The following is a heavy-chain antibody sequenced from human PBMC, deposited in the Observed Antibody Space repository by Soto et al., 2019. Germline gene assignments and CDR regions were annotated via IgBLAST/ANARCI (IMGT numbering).Heavy chain of an antibody. CDR2: INPNSGGT. Sequence: ASVKVSCKASGYTFTVYYMHWVRQAPGQGLEWMGWINPNSGGTNYAQKFQGWVTMTRDTSISTAYMELSRLRSDDTAVYYCARAYMGAYDSSGYYPPGDAFDIWGQGTMVTVSS. D-gene: IGHD3-22*01. CDR1: GYTFTVYY. CDR3: ARAYMGAYDSSGYYPPGDAFDI. J-gene: IGHJ3*02. V-gene: IGHV1-2*04.